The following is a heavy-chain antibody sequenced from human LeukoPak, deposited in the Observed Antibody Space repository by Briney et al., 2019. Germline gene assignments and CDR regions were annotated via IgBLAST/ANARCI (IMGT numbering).Heavy chain of an antibody. Sequence: PGGSLRLSCAVSGFTVSSNYMSWVRQAPGKGLEWVSVIYSGGSTYYADSVKGRFTISRDNSKNTLYLQMNSPRAEDTAVYYCAKGLGYCSDGVCYYYYYMDVWGKGTTVTVSS. CDR3: AKGLGYCSDGVCYYYYYMDV. CDR2: IYSGGST. D-gene: IGHD2-8*01. J-gene: IGHJ6*03. V-gene: IGHV3-53*01. CDR1: GFTVSSNY.